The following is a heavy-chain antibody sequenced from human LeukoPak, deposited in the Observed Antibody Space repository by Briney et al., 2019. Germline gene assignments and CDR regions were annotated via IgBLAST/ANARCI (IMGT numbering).Heavy chain of an antibody. V-gene: IGHV1-2*02. CDR2: INPHSGDT. J-gene: IGHJ4*02. CDR3: VKDPNWDYGVFDY. Sequence: ASVKVSCKASGYTFTGYYMHWVRQAPGQGLEWMGWINPHSGDTNYAQKFQGRVTMTRDTSINTGYMELSRLRSDDTAVYYCVKDPNWDYGVFDYWGQGTLVTISS. CDR1: GYTFTGYY. D-gene: IGHD4/OR15-4a*01.